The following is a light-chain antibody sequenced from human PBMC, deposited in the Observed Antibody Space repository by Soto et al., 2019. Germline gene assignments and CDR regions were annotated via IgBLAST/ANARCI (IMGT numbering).Light chain of an antibody. V-gene: IGLV2-14*01. CDR3: TSFTTISTWV. Sequence: QSALTQPASVSGAPGQSITISCTGTSSDVGGYNYVSWFQQHPGKAPKPKIYEVSNRPSGVSNRFSGSQSGNTASLTISELQAEAEADYYCTSFTTISTWVFGGGTKLTVL. CDR2: EVS. CDR1: SSDVGGYNY. J-gene: IGLJ3*02.